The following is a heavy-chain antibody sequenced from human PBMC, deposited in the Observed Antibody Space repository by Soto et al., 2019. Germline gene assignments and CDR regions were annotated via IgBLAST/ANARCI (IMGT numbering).Heavy chain of an antibody. V-gene: IGHV4-59*01. CDR3: ARGGGSGCRYCFHH. D-gene: IGHD6-19*01. J-gene: IGHJ4*01. Sequence: WIRQTPGKGLEWIGYIYYSGSTNSNPSLKSRVTISVDTSKNQFSLDLSSVTAADTAVYYCARGGGSGCRYCFHHWGQGIQVTVPS. CDR2: IYYSGST.